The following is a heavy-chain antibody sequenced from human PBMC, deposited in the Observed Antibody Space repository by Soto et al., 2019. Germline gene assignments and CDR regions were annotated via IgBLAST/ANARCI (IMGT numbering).Heavy chain of an antibody. J-gene: IGHJ5*02. Sequence: GESLKISCRGSGYSFSTYWIAWVRQMPGKGLELMGIIYPVESDARYSPSFHGQVIISADKSISTAYLQWSSLRASDTAIYYCARHGRSGGSSYSGWFDPWGQGTLGTVSS. V-gene: IGHV5-51*01. CDR1: GYSFSTYW. CDR2: IYPVESDA. D-gene: IGHD2-15*01. CDR3: ARHGRSGGSSYSGWFDP.